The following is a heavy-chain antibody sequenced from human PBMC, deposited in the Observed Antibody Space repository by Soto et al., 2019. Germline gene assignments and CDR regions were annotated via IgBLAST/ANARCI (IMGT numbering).Heavy chain of an antibody. V-gene: IGHV1-2*04. CDR3: ARENGGATATLDYYYFYMEV. CDR1: GDTFTDYY. CDR2: INPNSGIT. D-gene: IGHD5-12*01. Sequence: QVQLVQSGAEVKKPGASVTVSCRSSGDTFTDYYIHWVRQAPGQGLEWMGWINPNSGITKYAQKFQGWVSMTRDTSIRTVYMQLSRLRSDDPAAYYSARENGGATATLDYYYFYMEVWGTGTSVTVSS. J-gene: IGHJ6*03.